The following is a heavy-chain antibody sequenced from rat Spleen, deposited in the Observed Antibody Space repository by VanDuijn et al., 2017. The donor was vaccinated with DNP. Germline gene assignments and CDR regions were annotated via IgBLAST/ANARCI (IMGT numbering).Heavy chain of an antibody. V-gene: IGHV3-3*01. J-gene: IGHJ2*01. CDR1: GYSITSDYR. CDR3: TRLGTTNFFDF. CDR2: INSAGTT. D-gene: IGHD1-10*01. Sequence: EVQLQESGPGLVKPSQSLSLTCSVTGYSITSDYRWNWIRKFPGNKLEWMGYINSAGTTNYNPSLKSRISITRDTSKNQFFLHLNSVTTEDSATYYCTRLGTTNFFDFWGQGVMVTVSS.